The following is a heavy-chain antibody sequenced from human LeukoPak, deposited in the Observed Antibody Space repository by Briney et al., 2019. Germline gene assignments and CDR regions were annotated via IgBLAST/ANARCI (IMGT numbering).Heavy chain of an antibody. CDR3: AREVIGGDYLGMDV. D-gene: IGHD3-16*01. V-gene: IGHV4-39*02. CDR2: IFDSGST. Sequence: SETLSLTCTVSGGSISSSSYHWAWVRQPPGKGLEWIGSIFDSGSTSYNPSLKSRVTMSVDTSKNQFSLSLDSVTAADTAVYYCAREVIGGDYLGMDVWGQGTTVTVSS. J-gene: IGHJ6*02. CDR1: GGSISSSSYH.